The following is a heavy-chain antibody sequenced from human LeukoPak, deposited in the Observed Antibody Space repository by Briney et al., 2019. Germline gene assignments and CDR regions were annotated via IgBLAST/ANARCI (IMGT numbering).Heavy chain of an antibody. J-gene: IGHJ4*02. V-gene: IGHV3-23*01. CDR3: ATYRQVLLPFES. Sequence: GGSLRLSCVASGFTFSTFAMIWVRQPPGKGLEWVSSIFPGGGEIHYADSVRGRFTISRDNSKSTLSLQMNSLRAEDTAIYYCATYRQVLLPFESWGQGTLVTVSS. CDR1: GFTFSTFA. D-gene: IGHD2/OR15-2a*01. CDR2: IFPGGGEI.